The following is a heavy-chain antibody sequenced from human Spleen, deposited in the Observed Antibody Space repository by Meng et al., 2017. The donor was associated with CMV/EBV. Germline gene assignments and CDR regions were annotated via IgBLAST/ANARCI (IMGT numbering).Heavy chain of an antibody. CDR1: GFTFSSYA. Sequence: GGSLRLSCAASGFTFSSYAMSWVRQAPGKGLEWVSTMSASSGDTYYADSVKGRFTISRDNSENTLFLTMNSLRVNDTAVYYCARDHDYWGQGTLVTVSS. J-gene: IGHJ4*02. CDR3: ARDHDY. CDR2: MSASSGDT. V-gene: IGHV3-23*01.